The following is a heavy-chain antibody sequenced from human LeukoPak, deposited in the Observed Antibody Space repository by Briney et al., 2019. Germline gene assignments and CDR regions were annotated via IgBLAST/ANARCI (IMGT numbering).Heavy chain of an antibody. J-gene: IGHJ6*04. V-gene: IGHV3-48*04. Sequence: PGGTQRLSCAASGFIFSNYGMNWVRQAPGKGLEWVSYISSSGSTIYYADSVKGRFTISRDNAKNSLYLQMNSLRAEDTAVYYCAELGITMIGGVWGKGTTVTISS. D-gene: IGHD3-10*02. CDR2: ISSSGSTI. CDR3: AELGITMIGGV. CDR1: GFIFSNYG.